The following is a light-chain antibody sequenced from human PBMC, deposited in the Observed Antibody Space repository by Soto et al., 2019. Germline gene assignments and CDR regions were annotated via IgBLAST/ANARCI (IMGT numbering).Light chain of an antibody. CDR1: QSVSNN. V-gene: IGKV3-15*01. CDR2: GAS. J-gene: IGKJ4*01. Sequence: EIVLTQSPGTLSLSPGERATLSCRASQSVSNNYLAWYQQKPGQAPRLLIYGASNRATDIPTRFSGSGSGTEFTLTISSLQSEDFAVYYCQQYNNWPPLTFGGGTKV. CDR3: QQYNNWPPLT.